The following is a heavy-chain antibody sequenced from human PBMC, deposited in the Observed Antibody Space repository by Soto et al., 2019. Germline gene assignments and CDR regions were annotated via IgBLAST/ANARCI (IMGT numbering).Heavy chain of an antibody. J-gene: IGHJ6*02. CDR2: IDPSDSYT. Sequence: GESLKISCKGSGYSFTSYWISWVRQMPGKGLEWMGRIDPSDSYTNYSPSFQGHVTISADKSISTAYLQWSSLKASDTAMYYCAKTTVTAGTTYGMDVWGQGTTVTVS. CDR3: AKTTVTAGTTYGMDV. CDR1: GYSFTSYW. V-gene: IGHV5-10-1*01. D-gene: IGHD4-4*01.